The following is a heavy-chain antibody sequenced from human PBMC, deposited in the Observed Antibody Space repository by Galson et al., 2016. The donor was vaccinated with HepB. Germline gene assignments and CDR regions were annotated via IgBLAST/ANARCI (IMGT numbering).Heavy chain of an antibody. V-gene: IGHV3-7*01. D-gene: IGHD2-2*01. CDR3: VRFGCTSCSDFYYYGMDV. CDR2: IRKDGSEI. Sequence: SLRLSCAASGFSFSSYWMSWVRQAPGKGLEWVANIRKDGSEIYYLDSVRGRFTNSRDNAKKSLYLQTDSLRAEDTAVYYCVRFGCTSCSDFYYYGMDVWG. J-gene: IGHJ6*01. CDR1: GFSFSSYW.